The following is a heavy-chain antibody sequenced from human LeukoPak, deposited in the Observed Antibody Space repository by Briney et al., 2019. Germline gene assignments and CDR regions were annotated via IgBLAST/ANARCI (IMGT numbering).Heavy chain of an antibody. D-gene: IGHD3-22*01. CDR2: IYYSGST. Sequence: SETLSLTCTVSGGSISSSSYYWGWIRQPPGKGLEWIGSIYYSGSTYYNPSLKSRVTISVDTSKNQFSLKLSSVTAADTAVYYCATRWYYYDSSGYYAEYWGQGTLVTVSS. J-gene: IGHJ4*02. V-gene: IGHV4-39*07. CDR3: ATRWYYYDSSGYYAEY. CDR1: GGSISSSSYY.